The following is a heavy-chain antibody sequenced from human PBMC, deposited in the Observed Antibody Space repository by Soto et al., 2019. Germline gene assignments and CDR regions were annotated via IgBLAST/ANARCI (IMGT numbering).Heavy chain of an antibody. CDR3: ASQSYYYYFDY. D-gene: IGHD1-26*01. V-gene: IGHV1-18*04. CDR2: ISAYNGNT. CDR1: GYTFTSYG. Sequence: ASVTVSCKASGYTFTSYGISWVRQAPGQGLEWMGWISAYNGNTNYAQKLQGRVTMTTDTSTSTAYMELRSLRSDDTAVYYCASQSYYYYFDYWGQGTLVTVSS. J-gene: IGHJ4*02.